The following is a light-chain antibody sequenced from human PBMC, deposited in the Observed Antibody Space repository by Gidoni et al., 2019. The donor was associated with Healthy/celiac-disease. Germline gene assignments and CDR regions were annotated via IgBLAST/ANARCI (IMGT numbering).Light chain of an antibody. CDR3: QQYYSYPIT. CDR1: QGISSY. CDR2: AAS. Sequence: IRITQSPSSLSASTGDRATITCRASQGISSYLAWYQQKPGKAPKLLIYAASTLQSGVPARFSGSGSGTDFTLTISCLQSEDFAVYYCQQYYSYPITFGRGTRLEIK. V-gene: IGKV1-8*01. J-gene: IGKJ5*01.